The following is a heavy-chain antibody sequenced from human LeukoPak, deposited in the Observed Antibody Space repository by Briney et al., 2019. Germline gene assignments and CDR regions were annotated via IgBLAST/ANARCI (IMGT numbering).Heavy chain of an antibody. Sequence: GGSLRLSCAASGFTLSSYSMNWVRQAPGKGLEWVSSISRGSGYIYYADSVKGRFTISRDNAKNSLYLQMNSLRAEDTAVYYCARRAVGDSHGYDPFDIWGQGTMVTVSS. J-gene: IGHJ3*02. V-gene: IGHV3-21*01. D-gene: IGHD3-22*01. CDR1: GFTLSSYS. CDR2: ISRGSGYI. CDR3: ARRAVGDSHGYDPFDI.